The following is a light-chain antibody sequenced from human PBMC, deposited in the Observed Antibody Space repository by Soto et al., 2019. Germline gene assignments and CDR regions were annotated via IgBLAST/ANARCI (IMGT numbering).Light chain of an antibody. CDR1: QSVSSY. CDR2: DAS. V-gene: IGKV3D-15*01. J-gene: IGKJ1*01. CDR3: QQYGSSGT. Sequence: EIVLTQSPATLSLSPVERSTLCCRASQSVSSYLAWYQQKPGQAPRLLIYDASTRATGIPARFSGSGSGTEFTLTLSSLQSEDFAVYYCQQYGSSGTFGQGTKVDIK.